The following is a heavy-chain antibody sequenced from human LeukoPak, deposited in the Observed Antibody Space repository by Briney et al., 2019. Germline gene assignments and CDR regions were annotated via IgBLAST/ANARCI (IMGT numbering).Heavy chain of an antibody. CDR2: INPSGGST. J-gene: IGHJ4*02. CDR1: GYTFTSYY. D-gene: IGHD1-14*01. Sequence: ASVKVSCKASGYTFTSYYMHWVRQAPGQGLEWMGIINPSGGSTSYAQKFQGRVTMTEDTSTDTAYMELSSLRSEDTAVYYCATEGNPPDGLHWGQGTLVTVSS. V-gene: IGHV1-46*01. CDR3: ATEGNPPDGLH.